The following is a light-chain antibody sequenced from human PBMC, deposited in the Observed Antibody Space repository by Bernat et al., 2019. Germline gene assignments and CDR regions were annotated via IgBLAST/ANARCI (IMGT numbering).Light chain of an antibody. V-gene: IGKV1-33*01. CDR3: QQHESLPVT. J-gene: IGKJ4*01. CDR2: DAS. CDR1: QDISRY. Sequence: DIQMTQSPSSLSASVGDRVTITCQASQDISRYLNWYQHKSGKAPKLLIYDASILEMGVPSSFSGRGSGMEFSLTISSLQPADIAVYYCQQHESLPVTVGGGTKVEI.